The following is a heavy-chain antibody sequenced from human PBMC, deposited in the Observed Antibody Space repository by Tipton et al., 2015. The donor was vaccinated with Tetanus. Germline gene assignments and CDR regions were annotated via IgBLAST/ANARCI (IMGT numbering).Heavy chain of an antibody. V-gene: IGHV4-31*03. Sequence: TLSLTCTVSGASINAGGYLWTWVRQHPGKGLEWIGNIYYTELTSYTPSLNSRVSISVDTSKNQFSLRLTSVTAADTAVYFCARHPDFWSGYYFDLWGQGTLVNVSS. D-gene: IGHD3-3*01. J-gene: IGHJ4*02. CDR2: IYYTELT. CDR1: GASINAGGYL. CDR3: ARHPDFWSGYYFDL.